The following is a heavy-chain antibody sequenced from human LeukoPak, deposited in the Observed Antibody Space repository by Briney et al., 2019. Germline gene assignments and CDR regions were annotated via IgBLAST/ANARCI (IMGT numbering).Heavy chain of an antibody. V-gene: IGHV4-39*01. Sequence: SETLSLTRTVSGGSISSSSYYWGWIRQPPGKGLEWIGSIYYSGSTYYNPSLKSRVTISVDTSKNQFSLKLSSVTAADTAVYYCARQRSGSVRNAFDIWGQGTMVTVSS. CDR3: ARQRSGSVRNAFDI. D-gene: IGHD6-19*01. CDR2: IYYSGST. CDR1: GGSISSSSYY. J-gene: IGHJ3*02.